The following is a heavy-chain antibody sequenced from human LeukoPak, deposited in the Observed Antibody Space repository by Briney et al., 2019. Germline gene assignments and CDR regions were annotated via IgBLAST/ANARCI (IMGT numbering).Heavy chain of an antibody. CDR3: AKESGTSGYYFDH. CDR2: ISYDGSSK. Sequence: GGSLRLSCAASTFTFSSHTLDWARKAPGQGLEWVAVISYDGSSKYYTDSVKGRFTISRDNSKNTLYLQMNSLRGDDTAVYYCAKESGTSGYYFDHWGQGALVTVSS. D-gene: IGHD3-3*01. CDR1: TFTFSSHT. V-gene: IGHV3-30-3*01. J-gene: IGHJ4*02.